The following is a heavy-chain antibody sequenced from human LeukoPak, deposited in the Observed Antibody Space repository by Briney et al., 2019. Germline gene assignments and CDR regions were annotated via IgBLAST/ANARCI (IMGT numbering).Heavy chain of an antibody. V-gene: IGHV3-7*01. CDR3: ARDQGILFFDS. Sequence: PGGSLRLPCSASGYTFRNYWMSWVRQAPGKGLEYVANIKQDGSETYYVDSVKGRFTISRDNAKNSLYLQMNSLRVEDTAVYYCARDQGILFFDSWGQGTLVTVSS. CDR2: IKQDGSET. D-gene: IGHD2-21*01. J-gene: IGHJ4*02. CDR1: GYTFRNYW.